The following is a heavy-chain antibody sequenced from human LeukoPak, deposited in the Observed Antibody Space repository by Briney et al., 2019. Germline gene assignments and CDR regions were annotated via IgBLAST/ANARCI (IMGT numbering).Heavy chain of an antibody. Sequence: GGSLRLSCAASGFTFSSYAMHWVRQAPGKGLEWVSGISYDGSNKYYADSVKGRYTISTDNSKNTLYLQMNSLRAEDTAVYYCARPAQMLSRWYWFDPWGQGTLVTVSS. CDR2: ISYDGSNK. CDR1: GFTFSSYA. V-gene: IGHV3-30-3*01. J-gene: IGHJ5*02. D-gene: IGHD2-2*01. CDR3: ARPAQMLSRWYWFDP.